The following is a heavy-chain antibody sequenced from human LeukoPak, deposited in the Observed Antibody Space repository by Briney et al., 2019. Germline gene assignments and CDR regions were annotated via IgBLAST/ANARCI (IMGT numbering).Heavy chain of an antibody. V-gene: IGHV1-8*01. Sequence: ASVKVSCKASGYTFGSYDINWVRRATGQGLEWMGWMNPNSGNTGYTQKFQGRVTITRDSSISTAYMELSSLRSEDTAVYYCARTLRRHCSGGSCYSPHLDYWGQGTLVTVSS. D-gene: IGHD2-15*01. CDR2: MNPNSGNT. J-gene: IGHJ4*02. CDR3: ARTLRRHCSGGSCYSPHLDY. CDR1: GYTFGSYD.